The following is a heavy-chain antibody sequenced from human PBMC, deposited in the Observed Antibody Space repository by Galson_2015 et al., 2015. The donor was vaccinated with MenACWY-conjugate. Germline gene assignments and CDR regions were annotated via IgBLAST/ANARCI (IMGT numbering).Heavy chain of an antibody. CDR1: GFNFGSYW. D-gene: IGHD3-22*01. CDR3: ARDFHYYDSSGYYYFAY. J-gene: IGHJ4*02. V-gene: IGHV3-74*01. Sequence: SLRLSCAASGFNFGSYWMHWVRQAPGKGLVWVSQINTDGTNTAYADSVKGRVTISRDNAKNSLYLQMNSLRAEDTAVYYCARDFHYYDSSGYYYFAYWGQGTLVTVSS. CDR2: INTDGTNT.